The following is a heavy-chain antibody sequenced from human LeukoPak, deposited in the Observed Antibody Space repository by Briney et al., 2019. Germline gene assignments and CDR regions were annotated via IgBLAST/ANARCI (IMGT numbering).Heavy chain of an antibody. D-gene: IGHD7-27*01. CDR2: ISSSGITI. CDR1: GFTFSSYS. CDR3: VRVDWGSFALDI. Sequence: GGSLRLSCEASGFTFSSYSVSWVRQAPGKGPQWVSYISSSGITIYHADSVKGRFTISRDNAKNSLFLQMSSLRDEDTAVYYCVRVDWGSFALDIWGQGTMVTVSS. J-gene: IGHJ3*02. V-gene: IGHV3-48*02.